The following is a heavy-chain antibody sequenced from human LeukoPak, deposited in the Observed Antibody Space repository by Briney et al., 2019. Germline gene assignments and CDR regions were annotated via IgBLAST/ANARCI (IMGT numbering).Heavy chain of an antibody. D-gene: IGHD2-21*01. CDR2: MHPNSGDT. J-gene: IGHJ6*03. Sequence: GASVKVSCKASGYTFSDYDVNWVRQAPGQGLEGMGCMHPNSGDTGYAEKFQGRLTMPGNMSNNTAYMEERRQRSEDAAVYFCATVVIKAFYYYYMDVWGKGTT. CDR1: GYTFSDYD. CDR3: ATVVIKAFYYYYMDV. V-gene: IGHV1-8*01.